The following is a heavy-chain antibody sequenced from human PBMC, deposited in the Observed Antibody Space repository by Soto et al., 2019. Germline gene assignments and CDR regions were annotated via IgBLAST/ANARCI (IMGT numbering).Heavy chain of an antibody. V-gene: IGHV4-39*01. J-gene: IGHJ4*02. CDR1: GDSIGPTNSY. CDR2: IHYSGST. CDR3: ARHEGNGNVWPLDY. Sequence: PSETLSLICTVSGDSIGPTNSYCAWIRLSPGKGLEWIGNIHYSGSTYYMPSLRSRVTLSVDTSKNQFSLRLTSVTAEDTAVYYCARHEGNGNVWPLDYWGQGILVTVSS. D-gene: IGHD2-8*01.